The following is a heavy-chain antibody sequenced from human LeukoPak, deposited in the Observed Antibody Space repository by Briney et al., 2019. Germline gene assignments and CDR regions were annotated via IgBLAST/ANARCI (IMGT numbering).Heavy chain of an antibody. V-gene: IGHV3-11*01. CDR1: GFFFSDYY. CDR2: IDGSSSNM. Sequence: GGSLRLSCAASGFFFSDYYMSWMRQAPGKGLEWVSYIDGSSSNMYYADSVKGRFTISRDNAKNSLYLQMNSLRGEDTAVYYCVRAYTRGYSDDFDYWAREPWSPSPQ. CDR3: VRAYTRGYSDDFDY. J-gene: IGHJ4*02. D-gene: IGHD3-22*01.